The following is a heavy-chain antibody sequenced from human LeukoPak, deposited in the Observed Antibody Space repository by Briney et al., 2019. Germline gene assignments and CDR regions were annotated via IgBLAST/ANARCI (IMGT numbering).Heavy chain of an antibody. CDR1: GFTFSSYS. V-gene: IGHV3-66*02. Sequence: PGGSLRLSCAASGFTFSSYSMNWVRQAPGKGLEWVSVIYSGGSTYYADSVKGRFTISRDNSKNTLYLQMNSLRAEDTAVYYCARDVVPAAIRFSRNYYYYGMDVWGQGTTVTVSS. D-gene: IGHD2-2*02. CDR2: IYSGGST. J-gene: IGHJ6*02. CDR3: ARDVVPAAIRFSRNYYYYGMDV.